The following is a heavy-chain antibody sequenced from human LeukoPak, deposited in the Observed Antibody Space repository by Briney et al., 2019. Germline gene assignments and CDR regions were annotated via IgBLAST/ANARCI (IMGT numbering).Heavy chain of an antibody. CDR3: ARGAAMVTWYYYYYMDV. CDR2: ISSSSSYI. Sequence: GGSLRLSCAASGFTFSSYSMNWVRQAPGKGLEWVSSISSSSSYIYYADSVKGRFTISRDNAKNSLYLQMNSLRAEDTAVYYCARGAAMVTWYYYYYMDVWGKGTTVTISS. J-gene: IGHJ6*03. V-gene: IGHV3-21*01. D-gene: IGHD5-18*01. CDR1: GFTFSSYS.